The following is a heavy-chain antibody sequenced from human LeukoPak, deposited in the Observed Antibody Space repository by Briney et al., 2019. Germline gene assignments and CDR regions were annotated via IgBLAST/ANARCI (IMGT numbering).Heavy chain of an antibody. Sequence: PSETLSLTCAVSGYSISSGYYWGWIRQPPGKGLEWIGSIYHSGSTNYNPSLKSRVTISVDTSKNQFSLKLSSVTAADTAVYYCARASSPYNWNDGGWFDPWGQGTLVTVSS. CDR1: GYSISSGYY. J-gene: IGHJ5*02. V-gene: IGHV4-38-2*01. D-gene: IGHD1-1*01. CDR3: ARASSPYNWNDGGWFDP. CDR2: IYHSGST.